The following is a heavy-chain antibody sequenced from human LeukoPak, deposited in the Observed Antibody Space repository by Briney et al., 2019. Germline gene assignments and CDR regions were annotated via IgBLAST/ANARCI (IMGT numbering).Heavy chain of an antibody. CDR1: GGSISSYY. CDR3: ARVLRLGELSSRDWYFDL. D-gene: IGHD3-16*02. J-gene: IGHJ2*01. Sequence: PSETLSLTCTVSGGSISSYYWSWIRQPPGKGLEWIGYIYYSGSTNYNPSLKSRVTISVDTSKNQFSLKLSSVTAADTAVYYCARVLRLGELSSRDWYFDLWGRDTLVTVSS. CDR2: IYYSGST. V-gene: IGHV4-59*01.